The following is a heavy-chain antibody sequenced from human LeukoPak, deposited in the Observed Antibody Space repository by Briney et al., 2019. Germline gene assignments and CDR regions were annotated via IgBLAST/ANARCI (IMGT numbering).Heavy chain of an antibody. CDR1: GFIFSSYG. Sequence: KTGGSLRLSCAASGFIFSSYGMHWVRQAPGKGLEWVSSISNSNDYIYYADSVKGRFTVSRDNAKNSLYLQMNSLRAEDTAIYYCAKGGSGSYFSFDPWGQGTLVTVSS. CDR3: AKGGSGSYFSFDP. J-gene: IGHJ5*02. D-gene: IGHD3-10*01. V-gene: IGHV3-21*06. CDR2: ISNSNDYI.